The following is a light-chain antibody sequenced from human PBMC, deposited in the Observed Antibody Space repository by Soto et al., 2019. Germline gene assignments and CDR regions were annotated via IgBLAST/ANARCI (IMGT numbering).Light chain of an antibody. CDR3: AAWDDSLNGWV. CDR2: SNS. J-gene: IGLJ3*02. V-gene: IGLV1-44*01. Sequence: QSVLTQPPSASGTPGQRVTISCSGSRSNIGSTTANWYQHLPGTAPKLLIYSNSQRPSGVPDRFSGSKSGTSASLAIRGLQSEDEADYYCAAWDDSLNGWVFGGGTKLTVL. CDR1: RSNIGSTT.